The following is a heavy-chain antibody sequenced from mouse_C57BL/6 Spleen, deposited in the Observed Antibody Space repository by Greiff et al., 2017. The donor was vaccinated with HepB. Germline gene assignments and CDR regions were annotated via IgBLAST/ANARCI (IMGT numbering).Heavy chain of an antibody. CDR3: ARSTAQATIAY. Sequence: DVKLVESGGGLVQPGGSLSLSCAASGFTFTDYYMSWVRQPPGKALEWLGFIRNKANGYTTEYSASVKGRFTISRDNSQSILYLQMNALRAEDSATYYCARSTAQATIAYWGQGTLVTVSA. CDR2: IRNKANGYTT. D-gene: IGHD3-2*02. CDR1: GFTFTDYY. V-gene: IGHV7-3*01. J-gene: IGHJ3*01.